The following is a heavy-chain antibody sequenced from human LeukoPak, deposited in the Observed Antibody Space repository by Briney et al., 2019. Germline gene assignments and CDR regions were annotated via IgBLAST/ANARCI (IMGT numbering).Heavy chain of an antibody. CDR3: ANFTPTGYYDTSGYYGFDI. V-gene: IGHV3-30*02. D-gene: IGHD3-22*01. Sequence: GGSLRLSCEPSGFTFSGYGIHWVRQAPGKRLEWVAFSRYDGSTKYYADSVKGRFTISTDNSKNTLYLQMNSLRAEDTAVYYCANFTPTGYYDTSGYYGFDIWGQGTMVTVSS. J-gene: IGHJ3*02. CDR2: SRYDGSTK. CDR1: GFTFSGYG.